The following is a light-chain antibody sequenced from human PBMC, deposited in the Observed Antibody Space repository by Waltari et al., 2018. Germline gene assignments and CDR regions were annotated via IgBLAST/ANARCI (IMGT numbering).Light chain of an antibody. CDR3: GTWDTSLSALI. CDR2: ENN. V-gene: IGLV1-51*02. J-gene: IGLJ2*01. CDR1: SPNIGNDY. Sequence: QPVFPHPPSVSAAPGQRVPTPCPGSSPNIGNDYVSWYQQPPGTAPKPFIYENNKRPSGIPDRFSGSKSGTSATLGITGLQTGDEADYYCGTWDTSLSALIFGGGTKLTVL.